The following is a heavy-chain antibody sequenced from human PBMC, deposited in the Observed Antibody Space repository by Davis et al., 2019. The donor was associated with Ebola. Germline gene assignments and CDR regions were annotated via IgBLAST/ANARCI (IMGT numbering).Heavy chain of an antibody. V-gene: IGHV3-33*08. CDR1: GFTFSSYW. J-gene: IGHJ4*02. CDR3: ARLGYELNY. Sequence: GGSLRLSCAVSGFTFSSYWMHWVRQAPGKGLEWVAVIWHDGSNKYHADSVKGRFTISRDNSKNTLYLQMNNLRAEDTAVYYCARLGYELNYWGQGTLVTVSS. D-gene: IGHD3-3*01. CDR2: IWHDGSNK.